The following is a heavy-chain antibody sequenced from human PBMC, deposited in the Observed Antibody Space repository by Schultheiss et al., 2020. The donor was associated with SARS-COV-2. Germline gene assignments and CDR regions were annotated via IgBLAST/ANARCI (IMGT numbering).Heavy chain of an antibody. D-gene: IGHD4-17*01. CDR3: TTDWGDYGDYEGY. CDR2: VNPDGSTI. CDR1: GFSVSTYW. J-gene: IGHJ4*02. Sequence: GASLKISCAASGFSVSTYWMHWVRQAPGKGLVWVSRVNPDGSTINYADSVGGRFTISRDNSKSALFLQMNSLKTEDTAVYYCTTDWGDYGDYEGYWGQGTLVTVAS. V-gene: IGHV3-74*01.